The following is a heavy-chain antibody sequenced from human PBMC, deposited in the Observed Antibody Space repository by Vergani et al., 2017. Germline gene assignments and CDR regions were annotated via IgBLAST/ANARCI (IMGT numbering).Heavy chain of an antibody. CDR1: GFTFTAHG. CDR2: ISSSSSTI. V-gene: IGHV3-48*01. D-gene: IGHD4-17*01. J-gene: IGHJ4*02. CDR3: ARDYSSTVTTTLWLDEDY. Sequence: EVQLLESGGGSAQPGESLRLSCVASGFTFTAHGLNWVRQAPGKGLEWVSYISSSSSTIYYADSVKGRFTISRDNAKNSLYLQMNSLRAEDTAVYYCARDYSSTVTTTLWLDEDYWGQGTLVTVAS.